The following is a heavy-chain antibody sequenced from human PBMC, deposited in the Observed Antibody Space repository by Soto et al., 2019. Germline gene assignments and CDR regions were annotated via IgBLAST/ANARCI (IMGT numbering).Heavy chain of an antibody. CDR1: GFTFSGHW. CDR2: IDKEGNSA. J-gene: IGHJ4*02. V-gene: IGHV3-74*01. Sequence: EVHLVESGGGLVQPGGSLRLSCVASGFTFSGHWMHWVRQAPGKGLEWVSRIDKEGNSATYADSVRGRFSISRDNARSTLYLQMNSLRAEDTAVYYCARDMYYSQADHWGQGTLVSVSS. D-gene: IGHD2-8*01. CDR3: ARDMYYSQADH.